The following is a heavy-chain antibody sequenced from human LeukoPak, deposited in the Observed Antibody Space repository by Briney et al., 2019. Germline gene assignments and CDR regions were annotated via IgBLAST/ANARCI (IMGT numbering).Heavy chain of an antibody. J-gene: IGHJ4*02. CDR1: GFTFNSYE. CDR3: ARRAIAEGFDY. V-gene: IGHV3-48*03. D-gene: IGHD6-13*01. CDR2: ISSSGRTI. Sequence: GGSLRLSCAASGFTFNSYEMNWVRQAPGKGLEWVSYISSSGRTIYYADSVKGRFTISRDSARNSLDLQMNSLRVEDTAVYYCARRAIAEGFDYWGQGTLVTVSS.